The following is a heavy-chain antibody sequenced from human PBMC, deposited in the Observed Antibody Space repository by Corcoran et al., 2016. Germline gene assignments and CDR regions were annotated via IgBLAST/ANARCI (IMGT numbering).Heavy chain of an antibody. D-gene: IGHD3-16*01. Sequence: EVQLLDSGGGLVPPGGSLRISCAASGFTFSSYAMSWVRQAPGKGLEWVSAISGSGGTTYYAGSVKGRFSVPRDNSRDRLYLQMNSLRAEDTAVYYCARDWGLVEDYWGQGTLVTVSS. V-gene: IGHV3-23*01. CDR2: ISGSGGTT. CDR3: ARDWGLVEDY. J-gene: IGHJ4*02. CDR1: GFTFSSYA.